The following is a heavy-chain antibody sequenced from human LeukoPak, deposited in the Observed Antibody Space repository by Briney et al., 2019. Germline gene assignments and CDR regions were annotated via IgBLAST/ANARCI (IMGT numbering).Heavy chain of an antibody. CDR1: GYTFTDFY. J-gene: IGHJ4*02. CDR3: ALVPQQWLVREQTDY. Sequence: GASVKVSCKASGYTFTDFYIHWVRQAPGQGLQWMGRINPNIGGTNYAEKFHGRVTLTRDTSITTAYMELTSLISDDTAVYYCALVPQQWLVREQTDYWGQGTLVTVSS. V-gene: IGHV1-2*02. CDR2: INPNIGGT. D-gene: IGHD6-19*01.